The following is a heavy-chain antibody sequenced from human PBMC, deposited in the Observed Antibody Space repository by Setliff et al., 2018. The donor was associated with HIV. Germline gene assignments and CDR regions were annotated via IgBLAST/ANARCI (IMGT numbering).Heavy chain of an antibody. J-gene: IGHJ4*02. D-gene: IGHD3-10*01. CDR3: TTGFYGSRSYYMAGFAS. CDR2: IRHDGINE. CDR1: GFTFSSYG. V-gene: IGHV3-30*02. Sequence: PGGSLRLSCAASGFTFSSYGMHWVRQAPGKGLEWVTFIRHDGINEDYRDSVKGRFSVSRDNSKNTLYLQMNSLKTEDTAVYYCTTGFYGSRSYYMAGFASWGQGTLVTVSS.